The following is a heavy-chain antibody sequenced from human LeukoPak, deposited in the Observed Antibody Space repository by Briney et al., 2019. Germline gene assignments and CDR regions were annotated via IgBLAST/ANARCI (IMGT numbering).Heavy chain of an antibody. D-gene: IGHD3-22*01. CDR1: GLDFRTYG. V-gene: IGHV3-30*03. J-gene: IGHJ4*02. Sequence: PGRSLRLSCAASGLDFRTYGMHWVRQAPGKGLEWVAVISYDGSSKYYADSVKGRFTISRDNSKNTLYLQMNSLRAEDTAVYYCARGGHYYDSSGYYEGGNDYWGQGTLVTVSS. CDR3: ARGGHYYDSSGYYEGGNDY. CDR2: ISYDGSSK.